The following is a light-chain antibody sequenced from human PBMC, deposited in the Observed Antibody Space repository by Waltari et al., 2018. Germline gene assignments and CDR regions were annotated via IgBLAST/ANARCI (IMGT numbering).Light chain of an antibody. CDR1: SSDVGGYNY. J-gene: IGLJ2*01. Sequence: QSALTQPASVSGSPGQSITISCTGTSSDVGGYNYVSWYQQHPGKAPKPMIYDVSNRPPGVSNRFSGSKSGNTASLTISGLQAEDEADYYCSSYTSSSTLVVFGGGTKLTVL. CDR2: DVS. CDR3: SSYTSSSTLVV. V-gene: IGLV2-14*03.